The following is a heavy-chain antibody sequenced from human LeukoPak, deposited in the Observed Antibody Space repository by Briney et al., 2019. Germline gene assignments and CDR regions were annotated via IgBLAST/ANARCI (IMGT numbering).Heavy chain of an antibody. CDR3: ARAAVNLDY. J-gene: IGHJ4*02. Sequence: SETLSLTCAVYGGSFSGYYWSWVRQPPGKGLEWIGEINHSRNTIYTPSLKSRVTISVDTSNIQLSQKLSSVTAADTAVYYCARAAVNLDYWGQGTLVTDPS. D-gene: IGHD4-17*01. V-gene: IGHV4-34*01. CDR2: INHSRNT. CDR1: GGSFSGYY.